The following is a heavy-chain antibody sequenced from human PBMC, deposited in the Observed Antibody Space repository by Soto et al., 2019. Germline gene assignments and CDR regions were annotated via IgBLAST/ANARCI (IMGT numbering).Heavy chain of an antibody. Sequence: VSVKVSCKASGYTFTDFYIHWVRQAPGQGLEWMGWINPKSGNTKYEKKFQARVTMTRDTSISTAYMEVSRLTSDDTAVYYCAKEPQASYXWFDPWGQGTLVTXSS. D-gene: IGHD1-26*01. V-gene: IGHV1-2*02. CDR3: AKEPQASYXWFDP. CDR2: INPKSGNT. CDR1: GYTFTDFY. J-gene: IGHJ5*02.